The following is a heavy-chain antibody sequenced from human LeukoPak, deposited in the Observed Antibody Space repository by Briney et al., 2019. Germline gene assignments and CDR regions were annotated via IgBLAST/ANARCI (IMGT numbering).Heavy chain of an antibody. Sequence: GGSLRLSCAASGFTFSSYAMSWVRQAPGKGLEWVSAISGSGDSTYYADSVKGRFTISRDNSKNTLYLQMNSLRAEDTAVYYCASDSSGWIYYFDYWGQGTLVTVSS. J-gene: IGHJ4*02. V-gene: IGHV3-23*01. D-gene: IGHD6-19*01. CDR3: ASDSSGWIYYFDY. CDR2: ISGSGDST. CDR1: GFTFSSYA.